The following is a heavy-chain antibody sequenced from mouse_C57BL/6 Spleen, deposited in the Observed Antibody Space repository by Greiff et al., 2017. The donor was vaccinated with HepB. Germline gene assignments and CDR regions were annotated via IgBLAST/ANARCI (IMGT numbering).Heavy chain of an antibody. D-gene: IGHD1-1*01. CDR3: ARQTTVGFDY. CDR2: IDPEDGET. J-gene: IGHJ2*01. Sequence: EVQLQQSGAELVKPGASVKLSCTASGFNIKDYYMHWVKQRPEQGLEWIGRIDPEDGETKYAAKFQGKSTITADTSSNTAYLELSSFTSEDTAVYYCARQTTVGFDYWGKGTTLTVAS. V-gene: IGHV14-2*01. CDR1: GFNIKDYY.